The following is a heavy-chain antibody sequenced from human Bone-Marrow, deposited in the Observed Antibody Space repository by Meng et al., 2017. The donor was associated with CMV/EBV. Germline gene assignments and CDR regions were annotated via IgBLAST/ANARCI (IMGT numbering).Heavy chain of an antibody. V-gene: IGHV4-39*01. J-gene: IGHJ4*02. D-gene: IGHD1-1*01. CDR3: ARTDDPNGTFDY. CDR2: IYYSGRT. Sequence: QLQLQESGPGLLRPSETLSLSCNVTGGSIPSHNYYWAWIRQPPGKGLEWIAMIYYSGRTYYNPSLKSRVTLSIDRSRNQFSLNLSSVTAADTAVYYCARTDDPNGTFDYWGQGTLVTVSS. CDR1: GGSIPSHNYY.